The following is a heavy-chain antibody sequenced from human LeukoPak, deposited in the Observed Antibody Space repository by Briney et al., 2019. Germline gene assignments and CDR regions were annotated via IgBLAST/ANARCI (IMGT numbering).Heavy chain of an antibody. CDR2: IKSKTDGGTT. Sequence: GGSLKLSCAASGFPFSGSLVHWVRQAPGKGLEWVGRIKSKTDGGTTDYAAPVKGRFTISRDDSKNTLYLQMNSLKTEDTAVYYCTTERPFDWLPEFVGWGQGTLVTVSS. CDR3: TTERPFDWLPEFVG. V-gene: IGHV3-15*01. CDR1: GFPFSGSL. J-gene: IGHJ4*02. D-gene: IGHD3-9*01.